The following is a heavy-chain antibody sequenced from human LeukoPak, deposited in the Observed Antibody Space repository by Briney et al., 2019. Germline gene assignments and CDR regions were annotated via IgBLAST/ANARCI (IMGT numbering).Heavy chain of an antibody. J-gene: IGHJ4*02. V-gene: IGHV1-8*03. D-gene: IGHD1-26*01. Sequence: ASVKVSCKASGYTFTSYDINWVRQATGQGLEWMGWMNPNSGNTGYAQKFQGRVTITRNTSISTAYMELSSLRSEDTAVYYCARGISSRWEPDYWGQGTLVTVSS. CDR1: GYTFTSYD. CDR2: MNPNSGNT. CDR3: ARGISSRWEPDY.